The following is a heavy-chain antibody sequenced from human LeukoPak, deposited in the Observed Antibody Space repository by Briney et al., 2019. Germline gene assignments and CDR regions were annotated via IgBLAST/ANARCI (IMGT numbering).Heavy chain of an antibody. CDR1: GGSITSSYY. D-gene: IGHD2-15*01. CDR2: IYHSGST. V-gene: IGHV4-30-2*01. Sequence: SETLSLTCTVSGGSITSSYYWGWIRQPPGKGLEWIGYIYHSGSTYYNPSLKSRVTISVDRSKNQFSLKLSSVTAADTAVYYCARVGGEDYYYGMDVWGQGTTVTVSS. J-gene: IGHJ6*02. CDR3: ARVGGEDYYYGMDV.